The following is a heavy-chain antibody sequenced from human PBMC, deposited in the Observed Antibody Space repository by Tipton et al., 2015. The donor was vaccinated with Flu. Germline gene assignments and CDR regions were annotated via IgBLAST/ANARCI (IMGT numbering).Heavy chain of an antibody. J-gene: IGHJ6*02. CDR2: LYSGGNT. CDR3: ARDHPPSITVLGEITDYFGMDV. Sequence: SLRLSCAASGFMVNNHFMSWVRQTPGKGLEWISILYSGGNTFYADSVKGRFTISRDDSKNTLFLQLNNLRAADTAVYYCARDHPPSITVLGEITDYFGMDVWGQGTLVTVSS. CDR1: GFMVNNHF. D-gene: IGHD3-3*01. V-gene: IGHV3-53*01.